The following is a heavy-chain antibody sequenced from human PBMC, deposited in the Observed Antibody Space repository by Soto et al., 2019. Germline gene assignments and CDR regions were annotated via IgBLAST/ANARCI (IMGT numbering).Heavy chain of an antibody. CDR1: GFTFSSFA. CDR2: SSGSGERT. J-gene: IGHJ4*02. V-gene: IGHV3-23*01. CDR3: AKRREGGYYIFDY. D-gene: IGHD3-10*01. Sequence: GGSLRLSCAASGFTFSSFAISCVRQAPGKGLEWASNSSGSGERTYYADSVKGRLSISRDNSKNTLYLQMNSLTAEDTAVQYSAKRREGGYYIFDYWGQRTQVTVSS.